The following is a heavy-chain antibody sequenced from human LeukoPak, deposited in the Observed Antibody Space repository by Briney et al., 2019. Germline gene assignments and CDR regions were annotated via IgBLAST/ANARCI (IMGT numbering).Heavy chain of an antibody. D-gene: IGHD3-22*01. CDR1: GFTFSTYA. V-gene: IGHV3-23*01. J-gene: IGHJ4*02. Sequence: PGGSLRLSCTASGFTFSTYAMNWVRQAPGKGLEWISAIGGGGDSPYYADSVKGRFTISRDNSRNTLYLQMNSLRAEDTAVYYCAKDRYDSSIVTTYDYWGQGTLVTVSS. CDR2: IGGGGDSP. CDR3: AKDRYDSSIVTTYDY.